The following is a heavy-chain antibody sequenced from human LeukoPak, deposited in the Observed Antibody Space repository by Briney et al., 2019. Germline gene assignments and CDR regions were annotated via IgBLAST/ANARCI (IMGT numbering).Heavy chain of an antibody. Sequence: GGSLRLSCAASGFTFSSYGMHWVRQAPGKGLEWVSAISGSGTSTYFADSVKGRFPISRDNSKNTLYLQMNSLRAEDTAVYYCAKAECTSTSCSYYLDYWGRGTLVTVSS. V-gene: IGHV3-23*01. J-gene: IGHJ4*02. CDR2: ISGSGTST. CDR1: GFTFSSYG. D-gene: IGHD2-2*01. CDR3: AKAECTSTSCSYYLDY.